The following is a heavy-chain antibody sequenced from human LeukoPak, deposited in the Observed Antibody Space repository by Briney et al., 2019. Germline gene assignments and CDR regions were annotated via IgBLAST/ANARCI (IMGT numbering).Heavy chain of an antibody. V-gene: IGHV3-23*01. CDR2: ISGSGGTT. D-gene: IGHD3-10*01. CDR3: AKGVVSLWFGELR. CDR1: GFTFNNYA. Sequence: PGGSLRLSCAASGFTFNNYAMNWVRQAPGKGLEWVSVISGSGGTTYYADSVKGRFTISRDSSKNTLYLQMNSLRAEDTAVYYCAKGVVSLWFGELRGGQGTLVTVSS. J-gene: IGHJ4*02.